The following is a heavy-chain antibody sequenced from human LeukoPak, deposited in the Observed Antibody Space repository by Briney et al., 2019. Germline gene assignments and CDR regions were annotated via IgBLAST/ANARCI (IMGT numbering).Heavy chain of an antibody. V-gene: IGHV3-74*01. Sequence: PGGSLRLSCAASGFTFSSYWMHWVRQAPGKGLVWVSRINSDGSSTTYADSVEGRFTISRDNSKNTLYLQMHSLRAEDTAVYYCAKAAFNVEMATITSWGQGTLVTVSS. CDR2: INSDGSST. D-gene: IGHD5-24*01. CDR3: AKAAFNVEMATITS. J-gene: IGHJ5*02. CDR1: GFTFSSYW.